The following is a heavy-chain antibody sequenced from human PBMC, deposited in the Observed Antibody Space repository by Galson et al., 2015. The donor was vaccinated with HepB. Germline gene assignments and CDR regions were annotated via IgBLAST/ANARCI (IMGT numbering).Heavy chain of an antibody. V-gene: IGHV1-58*01. CDR2: IVVGSGNT. CDR3: ARGYYDILTGPTFPLDY. J-gene: IGHJ4*02. CDR1: GFTFTSSA. Sequence: SVKVSCKASGFTFTSSAVQWVRQARGQRLEWIGWIVVGSGNTNYAQKFQERVTITRDMSTSTAYMELSSLRSEDTAVYYCARGYYDILTGPTFPLDYWGQGTLVTVSS. D-gene: IGHD3-9*01.